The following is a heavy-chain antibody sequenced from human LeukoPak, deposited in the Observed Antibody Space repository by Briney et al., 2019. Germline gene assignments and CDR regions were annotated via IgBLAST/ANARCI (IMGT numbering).Heavy chain of an antibody. Sequence: PGGSLRLSCAASGFTFSSYGMHWVRQAPGKGLEWVAVISYDGSNKYYADSVKGRFTISRDNSKNTLYLQMNSLRAEDTAVYYCAKEKSPLGPMITFGGVIVTTSGMDVWGQGTTVTVSS. V-gene: IGHV3-30*18. CDR2: ISYDGSNK. J-gene: IGHJ6*02. D-gene: IGHD3-16*02. CDR3: AKEKSPLGPMITFGGVIVTTSGMDV. CDR1: GFTFSSYG.